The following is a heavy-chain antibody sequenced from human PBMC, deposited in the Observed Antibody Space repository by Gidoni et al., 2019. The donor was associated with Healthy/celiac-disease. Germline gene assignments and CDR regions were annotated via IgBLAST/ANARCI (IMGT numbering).Heavy chain of an antibody. Sequence: QVQLVQSGAEVKKPGSSVKVPCKASGSTFSRYAISWVRQAPGQGLEWMGGIIPIFGTANYAQKFQGRVTITADESTSTAYMELSSLRSEDTAVYYCARSYDSSGYYPKFDAFDIWGQGTMVTVSS. J-gene: IGHJ3*02. CDR2: IIPIFGTA. CDR1: GSTFSRYA. D-gene: IGHD3-22*01. V-gene: IGHV1-69*01. CDR3: ARSYDSSGYYPKFDAFDI.